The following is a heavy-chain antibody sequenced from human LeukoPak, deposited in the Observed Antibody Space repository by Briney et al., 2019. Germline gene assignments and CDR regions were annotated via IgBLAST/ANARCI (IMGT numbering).Heavy chain of an antibody. D-gene: IGHD3-16*01. CDR1: GHTLTVHY. CDR3: ARSWSGRFGELHY. V-gene: IGHV1-2*02. CDR2: ITLHSGDT. J-gene: IGHJ4*02. Sequence: ASVKVSCKASGHTLTVHYIHWVRQGPGQGLEWLGWITLHSGDTHYAQKYQGRLTMTSDTSISTGYMELSRLQFDDTAVYYCARSWSGRFGELHYWGQGTLVTVSS.